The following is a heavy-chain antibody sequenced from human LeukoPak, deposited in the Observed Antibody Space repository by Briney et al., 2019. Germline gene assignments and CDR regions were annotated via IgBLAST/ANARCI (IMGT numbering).Heavy chain of an antibody. Sequence: GGSLRLSCAASGLIFSSYGMHWVRQAPGAGLDWVAYIRHDESKRFYADSVKGLFTISRDNSKNTLYLQMHSLRAEDTALYYCAKPVIPSAYQGTYYMDVWGKGTTVTVSS. V-gene: IGHV3-30*02. CDR2: IRHDESKR. CDR3: AKPVIPSAYQGTYYMDV. CDR1: GLIFSSYG. J-gene: IGHJ6*03. D-gene: IGHD3-16*01.